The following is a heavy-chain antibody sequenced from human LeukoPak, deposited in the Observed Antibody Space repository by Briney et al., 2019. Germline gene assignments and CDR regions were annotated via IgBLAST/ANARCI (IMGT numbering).Heavy chain of an antibody. Sequence: ASVKVSCKASGYTFTSYGISWVRQAPGQGLEWMGWIGAYNGNTNYAQKLQGRVTMTTDTSTSTAYMELRSLRSDDTAVYYCARVEPKLRYFDWSYYYYYMDVWGKGTTVTVSS. CDR2: IGAYNGNT. J-gene: IGHJ6*03. D-gene: IGHD3-9*01. V-gene: IGHV1-18*01. CDR1: GYTFTSYG. CDR3: ARVEPKLRYFDWSYYYYYMDV.